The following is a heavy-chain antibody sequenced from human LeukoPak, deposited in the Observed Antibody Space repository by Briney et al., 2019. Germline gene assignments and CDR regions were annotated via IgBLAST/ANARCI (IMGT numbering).Heavy chain of an antibody. Sequence: GGSLRLSCVASGFTFNNYAMHWVRQAPGKGLEWVAVISYDGSNKYYADSVKGRFTISRDNSKNTLYLQMNSLRAEDTAVYYCARDAHYIAVAGTYFDYWGQGTLVTVSS. J-gene: IGHJ4*02. V-gene: IGHV3-30-3*01. D-gene: IGHD6-19*01. CDR2: ISYDGSNK. CDR1: GFTFNNYA. CDR3: ARDAHYIAVAGTYFDY.